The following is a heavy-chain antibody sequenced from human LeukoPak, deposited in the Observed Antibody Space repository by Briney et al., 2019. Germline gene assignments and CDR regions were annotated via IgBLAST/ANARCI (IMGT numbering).Heavy chain of an antibody. CDR2: VYYSGST. D-gene: IGHD3-22*01. CDR3: ARVSPYYYDSSGSFDY. J-gene: IGHJ4*02. V-gene: IGHV4-39*02. Sequence: SETLSLTCNVSGGTISSNSHYWAWIRQPPGKGLEWIGSVYYSGSTYRNPSLKSRLTISVDTSQNHFSLKLTSVTAADTAVYYCARVSPYYYDSSGSFDYWGQGTLVTVSS. CDR1: GGTISSNSHY.